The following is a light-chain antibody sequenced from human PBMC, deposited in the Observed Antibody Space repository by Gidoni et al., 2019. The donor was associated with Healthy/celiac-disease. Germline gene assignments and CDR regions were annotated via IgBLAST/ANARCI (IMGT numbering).Light chain of an antibody. Sequence: DIVMPHSPHSLALSLGERAPINCKSSQSVLYSSNNKNYLAWYQQKPGQPPKLLIYWASTRESGVPDRFSGSGSGTDFTLTISSLQAEDVAVYYCQQYYSTPYTFGQGTKLEIK. J-gene: IGKJ2*01. CDR1: QSVLYSSNNKNY. V-gene: IGKV4-1*01. CDR2: WAS. CDR3: QQYYSTPYT.